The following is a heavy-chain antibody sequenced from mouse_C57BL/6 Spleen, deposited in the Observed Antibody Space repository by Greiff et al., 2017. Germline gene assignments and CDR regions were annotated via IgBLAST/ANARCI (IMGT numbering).Heavy chain of an antibody. CDR1: GYTFTSYG. V-gene: IGHV1-81*01. Sequence: QVQLQQSGAKLARPGASVKLSCKASGYTFTSYGISWVKQRPGQGLEWIGEIYPRSGNTYYNEKFKGKATLTADKSSSTAYMELRSLTSEDSAVYFCARNNDPWYVDVWGTGTTVTVAS. D-gene: IGHD2-3*01. J-gene: IGHJ1*03. CDR3: ARNNDPWYVDV. CDR2: IYPRSGNT.